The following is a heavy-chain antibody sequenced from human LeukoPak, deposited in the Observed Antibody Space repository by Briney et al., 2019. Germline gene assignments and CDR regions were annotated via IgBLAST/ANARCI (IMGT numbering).Heavy chain of an antibody. D-gene: IGHD3-10*01. Sequence: ASVKVSCKASGGTFSSYAISWVRQAPGQGLEWMGIINPSGGSTSYAQKFQGRVTMTRDMSTSTVYMELSGLRSEDTAVYYCATQEIPMVRGVIIKGYYYMDVWGKGTTVTVSS. CDR3: ATQEIPMVRGVIIKGYYYMDV. J-gene: IGHJ6*03. CDR1: GGTFSSYA. CDR2: INPSGGST. V-gene: IGHV1-46*01.